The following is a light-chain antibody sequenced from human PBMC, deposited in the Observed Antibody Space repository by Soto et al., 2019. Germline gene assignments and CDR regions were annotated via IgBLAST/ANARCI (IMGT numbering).Light chain of an antibody. Sequence: EIVLTQSPGTLSLPPGERSTLSWRASQSVSSSYLASYQQKPGQAPRLLINGASSRATGIPDRFSGSGSGTAFTLTISRLEPEDFAVYYCQQYGSSTGFTFGPGTKVDIK. V-gene: IGKV3-20*01. CDR2: GAS. CDR1: QSVSSSY. J-gene: IGKJ3*01. CDR3: QQYGSSTGFT.